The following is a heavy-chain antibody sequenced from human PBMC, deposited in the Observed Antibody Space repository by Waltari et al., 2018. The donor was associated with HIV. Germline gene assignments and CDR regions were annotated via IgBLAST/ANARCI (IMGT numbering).Heavy chain of an antibody. V-gene: IGHV7-4-1*02. J-gene: IGHJ5*02. CDR3: ARAVSPNWFDP. CDR2: IHTNTGNP. Sequence: QVQLVQSGSELKKPGASVKVSCKASGYSFTPYSIHWVRQAPGQGLEWMGWIHTNTGNPTHAQGFTGRFVFSLDTSVSTAYLQISSLKAEDTAVYYCARAVSPNWFDPWGQGTLVAVSS. CDR1: GYSFTPYS.